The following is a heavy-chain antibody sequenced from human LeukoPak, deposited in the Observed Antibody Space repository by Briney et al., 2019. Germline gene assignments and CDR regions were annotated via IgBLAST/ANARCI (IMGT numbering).Heavy chain of an antibody. CDR1: GFTSSAYS. V-gene: IGHV3-48*02. CDR2: ITSSISTI. J-gene: IGHJ4*02. CDR3: ARDLGWAFDY. D-gene: IGHD6-19*01. Sequence: GGSLRLSCAASGFTSSAYSMNWVRQAPGKGLEWVSYITSSISTISYAESVKGRFTISRDNGKNSLYLQMNSLRDEDTAVYYCARDLGWAFDYWGQGTLVTVSS.